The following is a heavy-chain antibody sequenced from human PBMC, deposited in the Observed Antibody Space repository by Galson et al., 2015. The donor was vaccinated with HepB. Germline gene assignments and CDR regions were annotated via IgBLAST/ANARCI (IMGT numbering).Heavy chain of an antibody. CDR1: GGTFSSYA. CDR2: IIPIFGTA. D-gene: IGHD3-22*01. CDR3: ARAEDYYDSSGYYINWFDP. V-gene: IGHV1-69*13. J-gene: IGHJ5*02. Sequence: SVKVSCKASGGTFSSYAISWVRQAPGQGLEWMGGIIPIFGTANYAQKFQGRVTITADESTSTAYMELSSLRSEDTAVYYCARAEDYYDSSGYYINWFDPWGQGTLVTVSS.